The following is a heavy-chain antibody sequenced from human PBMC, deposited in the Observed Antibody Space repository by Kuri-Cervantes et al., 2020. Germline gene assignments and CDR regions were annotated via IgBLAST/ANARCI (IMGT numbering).Heavy chain of an antibody. CDR1: AFTFSSYW. V-gene: IGHV3-7*01. D-gene: IGHD6-13*01. CDR3: ARDAGSSSWYYYYGMDV. J-gene: IGHJ6*02. CDR2: IKQDGSEK. Sequence: GESLKISCAASAFTFSSYWMSWVRQAPGKGLEWVANIKQDGSEKYYVDSVKGRFTISRDNAKNSLYLQMNSLSAEDTAVYYCARDAGSSSWYYYYGMDVWGQGTTVTGSS.